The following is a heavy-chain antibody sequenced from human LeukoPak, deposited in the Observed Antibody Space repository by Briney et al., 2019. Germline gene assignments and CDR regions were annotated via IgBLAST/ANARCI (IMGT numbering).Heavy chain of an antibody. CDR2: ISYDGSNK. J-gene: IGHJ4*02. V-gene: IGHV3-30-3*01. Sequence: PGGSLRLSCAASGFTFSSYAMHWVRQAPGKGLEWVAVISYDGSNKYYADSVKGRFTISRDNSKNTLYLQMNSLRAEDTAVYYCARASITIFGVVTDWGQGTLVTVSS. CDR1: GFTFSSYA. CDR3: ARASITIFGVVTD. D-gene: IGHD3-3*01.